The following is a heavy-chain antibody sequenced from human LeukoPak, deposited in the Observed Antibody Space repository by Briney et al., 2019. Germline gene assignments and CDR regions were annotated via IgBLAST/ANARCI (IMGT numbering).Heavy chain of an antibody. D-gene: IGHD3-9*01. CDR3: VRLDAGWFDP. CDR2: IYPSDSNT. CDR1: GYTFNIYY. Sequence: GESQKISCEASGYTFNIYYIGWVRQMPGKGLEWMGDIYPSDSNTRYSPSFQGQVTISADKSIATAYLQWSSLKASDTAIYYCVRLDAGWFDPWGQGTLVTVSS. J-gene: IGHJ5*02. V-gene: IGHV5-51*01.